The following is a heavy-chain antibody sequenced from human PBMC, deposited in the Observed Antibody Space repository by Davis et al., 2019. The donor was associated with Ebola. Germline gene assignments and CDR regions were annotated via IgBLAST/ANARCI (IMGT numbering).Heavy chain of an antibody. CDR3: ARDTVTTAIDI. V-gene: IGHV3-11*04. J-gene: IGHJ3*02. CDR2: ISSSGSTI. Sequence: PGGSLRLSCAASGFTFSDYYMNWIRQAPGKGLEWISYISSSGSTIYYADSVKGRFTISRDNAKNSLYLQMNSLRAEDTAVYYCARDTVTTAIDIWGQGTMVTVSS. CDR1: GFTFSDYY. D-gene: IGHD4-17*01.